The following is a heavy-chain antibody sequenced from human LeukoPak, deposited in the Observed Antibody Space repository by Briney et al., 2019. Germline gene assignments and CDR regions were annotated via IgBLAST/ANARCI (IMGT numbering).Heavy chain of an antibody. CDR2: ISAYNGNT. CDR3: ARGPRDYYDGSGYYYPPTY. CDR1: GYTFTSYG. Sequence: GASVKVSCRASGYTFTSYGISWVRQAPGQGLEWMGWISAYNGNTKYAQKLQGRVTMTTDTSTSTACMELRSLRSDDTAVYYCARGPRDYYDGSGYYYPPTYWGQGTLVTVSS. D-gene: IGHD3-22*01. V-gene: IGHV1-18*01. J-gene: IGHJ4*02.